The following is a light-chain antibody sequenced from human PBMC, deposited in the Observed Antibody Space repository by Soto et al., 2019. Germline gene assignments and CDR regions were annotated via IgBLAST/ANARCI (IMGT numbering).Light chain of an antibody. CDR1: QSVRSNY. Sequence: EIVLTQSPGTLSLSPGERATLSCRASQSVRSNYLAWYQQPPGQAPRLLIYGTSTRATGIPDRFSGSGSGTDFTLTISRLEPEDFAVYYCQQYGSSYTFGPGTKVEIK. V-gene: IGKV3-20*01. CDR3: QQYGSSYT. CDR2: GTS. J-gene: IGKJ3*01.